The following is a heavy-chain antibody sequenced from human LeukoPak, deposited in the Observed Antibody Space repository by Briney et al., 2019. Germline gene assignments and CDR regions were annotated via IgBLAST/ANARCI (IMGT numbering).Heavy chain of an antibody. CDR1: GYTFTSYA. CDR2: IIPILGIA. CDR3: ARDPGFGYGGNSGAFDI. V-gene: IGHV1-69*04. Sequence: GASVKVSCKASGYTFTSYAISWVRQAPGQGLEWMGRIIPILGIANYAQKFQGRVTITADKSTSTAYMELSSLRSEDTAVYYCARDPGFGYGGNSGAFDIWGQGTMVTVSS. J-gene: IGHJ3*02. D-gene: IGHD4-23*01.